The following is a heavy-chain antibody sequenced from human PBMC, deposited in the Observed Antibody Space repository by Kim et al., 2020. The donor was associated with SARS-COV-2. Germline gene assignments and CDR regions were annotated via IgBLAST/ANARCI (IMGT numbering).Heavy chain of an antibody. Sequence: SRQGRVTISVDTSKNQFSLKLSSVTAADTAVYYCARGRAGRGGSPRHLDYWGQGTLVTVSS. V-gene: IGHV4-34*13. D-gene: IGHD2-15*01. CDR3: ARGRAGRGGSPRHLDY. J-gene: IGHJ4*02.